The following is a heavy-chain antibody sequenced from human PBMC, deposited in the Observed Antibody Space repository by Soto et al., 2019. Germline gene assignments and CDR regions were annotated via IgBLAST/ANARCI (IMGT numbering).Heavy chain of an antibody. D-gene: IGHD3-16*02. CDR3: ARVDYDYVWGSYRPGWFDP. Sequence: QVQLVQSGAEVKKPGASVKVSCKASGYTFTSYGISWVRQAPGQGLEWMGWISAYNGNTNYAQKLQGRVTMTTDTSTSTAYMELRSLRSDDTAVYYCARVDYDYVWGSYRPGWFDPWRQGSLVTVSS. V-gene: IGHV1-18*01. J-gene: IGHJ5*02. CDR2: ISAYNGNT. CDR1: GYTFTSYG.